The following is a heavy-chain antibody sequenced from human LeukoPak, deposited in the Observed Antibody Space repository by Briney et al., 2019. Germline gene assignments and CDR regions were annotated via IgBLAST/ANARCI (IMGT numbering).Heavy chain of an antibody. J-gene: IGHJ4*02. CDR1: GYSFPSYW. Sequence: GESLKISCKGSGYSFPSYWIGWVRQMPGKGLEWMGIIYPGDSDTRYSPSFQGQVTFSADKSISTTYLQWSSMKASDTAMYYCARLPGYCTGGSCYFDYWGQGTLVTVSS. CDR3: ARLPGYCTGGSCYFDY. D-gene: IGHD2-15*01. CDR2: IYPGDSDT. V-gene: IGHV5-51*01.